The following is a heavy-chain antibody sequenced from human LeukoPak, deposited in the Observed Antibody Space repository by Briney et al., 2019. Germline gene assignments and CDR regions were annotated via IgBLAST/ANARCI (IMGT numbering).Heavy chain of an antibody. CDR2: ISAYNGNT. Sequence: ASVKVSCKASGYTFTSYGISWVRQAPGQGLEWMGWISAYNGNTNYAQKLQGRVTMTTDTSTSTAYMELRSLRSDDTAVYYCARDARYCSSTSCYARGYYYGMDVWGQGTTVTVSS. CDR1: GYTFTSYG. CDR3: ARDARYCSSTSCYARGYYYGMDV. D-gene: IGHD2-2*01. J-gene: IGHJ6*02. V-gene: IGHV1-18*01.